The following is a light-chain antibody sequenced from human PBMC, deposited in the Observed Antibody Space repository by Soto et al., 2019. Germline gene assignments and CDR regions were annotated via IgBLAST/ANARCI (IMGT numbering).Light chain of an antibody. CDR3: CSYAGSSTVV. CDR1: SSDVGSYNL. CDR2: EGS. J-gene: IGLJ2*01. V-gene: IGLV2-23*01. Sequence: QSALTQPASVSGSPGQSITISCTGTSSDVGSYNLVSWYQQHPGKAPKLMIYEGSQRPSGVSNRFSGSKSGNTASLTISELQAEDEADYYCCSYAGSSTVVFGGGTKLTVL.